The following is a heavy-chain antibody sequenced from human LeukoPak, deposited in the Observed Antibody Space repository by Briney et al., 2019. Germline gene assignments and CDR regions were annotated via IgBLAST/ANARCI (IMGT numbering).Heavy chain of an antibody. J-gene: IGHJ4*02. CDR1: GYTFTSYD. CDR2: MNHNSGNT. Sequence: ASVKVSCKASGYTFTSYDINWVRQATGQGLAGMGLMNHNSGNTGYAQKFQGRVTMTRNTSISTAYMELSSLRSEDTAVYYCARGGRYCSGGSCYENWGQGTLVTVSS. D-gene: IGHD2-15*01. CDR3: ARGGRYCSGGSCYEN. V-gene: IGHV1-8*01.